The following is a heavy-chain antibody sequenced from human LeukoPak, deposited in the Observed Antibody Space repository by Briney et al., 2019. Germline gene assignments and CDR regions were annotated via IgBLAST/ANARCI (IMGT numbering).Heavy chain of an antibody. V-gene: IGHV4-4*02. CDR2: IYHSGST. CDR1: GGFISSSNW. D-gene: IGHD2-2*03. CDR3: ARIGGGGYCSSTSCPDY. Sequence: PSETLSLTCAVSGGFISSSNWWSWVRQSPGMGLEWIGEIYHSGSTNYNPSLKSRVTISVDKSKNQFSLKLNSVTAADTAVYYCARIGGGGYCSSTSCPDYWGQGTLVTVSS. J-gene: IGHJ4*02.